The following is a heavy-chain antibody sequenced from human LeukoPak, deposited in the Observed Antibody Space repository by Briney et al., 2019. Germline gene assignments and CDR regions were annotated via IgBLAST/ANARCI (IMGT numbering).Heavy chain of an antibody. CDR1: GFTFSSYS. V-gene: IGHV3-48*01. D-gene: IGHD1-26*01. Sequence: PGGSLRLSCAASGFTFSSYSMNWVRQAPGKGLEWVSYISSSSSTIYYADSVKGRFTISRDNAKNSLYLQMNSLRAEDTAVYYCAKDRFDATDYSDYWGQGTLVTVSS. J-gene: IGHJ4*02. CDR3: AKDRFDATDYSDY. CDR2: ISSSSSTI.